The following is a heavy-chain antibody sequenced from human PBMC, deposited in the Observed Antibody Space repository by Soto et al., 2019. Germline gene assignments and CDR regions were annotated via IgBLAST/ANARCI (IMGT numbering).Heavy chain of an antibody. J-gene: IGHJ6*02. V-gene: IGHV3-74*01. D-gene: IGHD4-17*01. Sequence: PGGSLCLASPASAFSFAPLWTHWVRQDDKKGRVWVSQIISVGSETNYADSAKGRFTISRDTAKNTLNLQMNSRRAEYTAIYCCARERALTANTVKRMDVWGQGTMVTVSS. CDR3: ARERALTANTVKRMDV. CDR2: IISVGSET. CDR1: AFSFAPLW.